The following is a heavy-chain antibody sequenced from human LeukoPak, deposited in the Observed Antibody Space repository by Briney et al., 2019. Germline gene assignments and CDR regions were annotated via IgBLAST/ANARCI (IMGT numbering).Heavy chain of an antibody. CDR2: IYSGGST. CDR3: AKEYTGTFSPFPSYFDN. V-gene: IGHV3-66*01. J-gene: IGHJ4*02. Sequence: GGSLRLSCAASGFSVSSNYMSWVRQAPGKGLEWVSLIYSGGSTYYADSVKGRFTISKDNSKNTLYLQMNSLRAEDTAIYYCAKEYTGTFSPFPSYFDNWGQGTLVTVSS. D-gene: IGHD1-26*01. CDR1: GFSVSSNY.